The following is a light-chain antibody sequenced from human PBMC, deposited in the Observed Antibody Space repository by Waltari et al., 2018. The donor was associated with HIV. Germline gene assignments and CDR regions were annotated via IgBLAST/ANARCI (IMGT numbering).Light chain of an antibody. J-gene: IGKJ5*01. CDR2: WAS. Sequence: DIVMTQSPDSLAVSLGERATINCKSSQRVLYISNNKNYLAWYQQKVGQPPKLLIYWASTRESGVPDRFTGSGSGTDFTLTISSLQPEDFATYYCQQYQSYPITFGQGTRLEIE. CDR3: QQYQSYPIT. V-gene: IGKV4-1*01. CDR1: QRVLYISNNKNY.